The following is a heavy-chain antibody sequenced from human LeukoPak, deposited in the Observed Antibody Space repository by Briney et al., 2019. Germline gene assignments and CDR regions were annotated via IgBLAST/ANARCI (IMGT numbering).Heavy chain of an antibody. CDR2: IYCSGST. CDR3: ARDVQGTYCDSTNCYNWFDP. CDR1: GGSISSYY. V-gene: IGHV4-59*12. D-gene: IGHD2/OR15-2a*01. Sequence: SETLSLTCTVSGGSISSYYWSWIRQPPGKGLEWIGYIYCSGSTNYNPSLKSRVTISVDTSKNQFSLKLSSVTAADTAVYYCARDVQGTYCDSTNCYNWFDPWGQGTLVTVSS. J-gene: IGHJ5*02.